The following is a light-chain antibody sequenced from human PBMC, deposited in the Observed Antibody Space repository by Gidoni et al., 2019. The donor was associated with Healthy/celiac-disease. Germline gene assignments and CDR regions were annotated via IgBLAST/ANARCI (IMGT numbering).Light chain of an antibody. CDR1: QSLLHSNGYNY. J-gene: IGKJ4*01. V-gene: IGKV2-28*01. Sequence: DIVLTQSPLSLPVTPGEPASISCRSSQSLLHSNGYNYLDWYLQKPGQCPQLRIYSGSHRASGGPDRFSGSGSGTDFTLKISRVEAEDVGVYYCMQDLQTPLTFGGGTKVEIK. CDR2: SGS. CDR3: MQDLQTPLT.